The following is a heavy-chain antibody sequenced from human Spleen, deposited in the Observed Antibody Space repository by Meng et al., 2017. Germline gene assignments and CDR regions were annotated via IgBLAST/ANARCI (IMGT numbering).Heavy chain of an antibody. D-gene: IGHD6-13*01. CDR2: IYYSGST. Sequence: SETLSLTCAVYGGSFSGYYWSWIRQPPGKGLEWIGYIYYSGSTNYNPSLKSRVTISVDTSKNQFSLKLSSVTAADTAVYYCARVNISSQQLVLFDYWGQGTLVTVSS. CDR1: GGSFSGYY. CDR3: ARVNISSQQLVLFDY. V-gene: IGHV4-59*12. J-gene: IGHJ4*02.